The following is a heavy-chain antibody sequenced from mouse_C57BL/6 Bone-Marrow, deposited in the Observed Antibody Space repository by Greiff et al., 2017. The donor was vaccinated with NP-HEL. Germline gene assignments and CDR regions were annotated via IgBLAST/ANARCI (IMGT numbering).Heavy chain of an antibody. J-gene: IGHJ4*01. V-gene: IGHV1-26*01. CDR3: ARAGFITTVVATEAMDY. CDR2: INPNNGGT. CDR1: GYTFTDYY. Sequence: EVQLQQSGPELVKPGASVKISCKASGYTFTDYYMNWVKQSHGKSLEWIGDINPNNGGTSYNQKFKGQATLTVDKYSSTAYMELRSLTSEDSAVYYCARAGFITTVVATEAMDYWGQGTSVTVSS. D-gene: IGHD1-1*01.